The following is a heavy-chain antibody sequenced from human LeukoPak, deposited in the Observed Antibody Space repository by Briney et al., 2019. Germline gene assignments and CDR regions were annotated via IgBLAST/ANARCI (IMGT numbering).Heavy chain of an antibody. CDR3: ARGSGEYYYYGMDV. V-gene: IGHV4-59*01. Sequence: PSETLSLTCTVSGGSISSYYWSWIRRPPGKGLEWIGYIYYSGSTNYNPSLKSRVTISVDTSKNQFSLKLSSVTAAGTAVYYCARGSGEYYYYGMDVWGKGTTVTVSS. CDR1: GGSISSYY. J-gene: IGHJ6*04. CDR2: IYYSGST. D-gene: IGHD3-10*01.